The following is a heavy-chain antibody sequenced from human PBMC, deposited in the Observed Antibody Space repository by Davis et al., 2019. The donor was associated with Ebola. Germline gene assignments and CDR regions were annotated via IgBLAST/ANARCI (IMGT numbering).Heavy chain of an antibody. Sequence: GESLKISCAASGFTFSGSAMHWVRQASGKGLEWVGRIRSKANSYATAYAASVKGRFTISRDDSKNTAYLQMNSLKTEDTAVYYCTGVGATREYWGQGTLVTVSS. J-gene: IGHJ4*02. D-gene: IGHD1-26*01. CDR3: TGVGATREY. CDR1: GFTFSGSA. CDR2: IRSKANSYAT. V-gene: IGHV3-73*01.